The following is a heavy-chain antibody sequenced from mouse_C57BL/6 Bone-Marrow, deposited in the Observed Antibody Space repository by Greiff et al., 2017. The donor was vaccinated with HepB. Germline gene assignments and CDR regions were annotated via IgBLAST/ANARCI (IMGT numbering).Heavy chain of an antibody. CDR2: IYPSDSET. D-gene: IGHD2-3*01. V-gene: IGHV1-61*01. J-gene: IGHJ3*01. CDR3: TRSDDGYYRYWFAY. CDR1: GYTFTSYW. Sequence: QVQLQQPGAELVRPGSSVKLSCKASGYTFTSYWMDWVKQRPGQGLEWIGNIYPSDSETHYNQKFKDKATLTVDKSSSTAYMELRSLTSEDSAVYYCTRSDDGYYRYWFAYWGQGTLVTVSA.